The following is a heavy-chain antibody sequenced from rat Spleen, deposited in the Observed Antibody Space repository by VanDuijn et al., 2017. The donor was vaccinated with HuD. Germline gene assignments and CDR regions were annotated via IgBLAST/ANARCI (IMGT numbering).Heavy chain of an antibody. V-gene: IGHV2-43*01. CDR2: IWTGGST. J-gene: IGHJ4*01. Sequence: QVQLKESGPGLVQPSQTLSLTCTVSGFSLTSYHVSWVRQPPGKGLEWMGVIWTGGSTAYNSLLKSRLSISRDTSKSQVFLKMNSLQSEDTTTYYCARDHDYGYTYGVMDAWGQGASVTVSS. CDR1: GFSLTSYH. CDR3: ARDHDYGYTYGVMDA. D-gene: IGHD1-9*01.